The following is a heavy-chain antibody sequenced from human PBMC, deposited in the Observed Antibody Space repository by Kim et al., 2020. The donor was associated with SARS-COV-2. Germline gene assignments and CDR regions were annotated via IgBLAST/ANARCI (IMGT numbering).Heavy chain of an antibody. V-gene: IGHV4-4*07. Sequence: RTDYNPSLERRGTMSIDTSKNQFSLRLTSVTAADTAVYHCASWPTSVYFDYWGQGFLVTVSS. CDR3: ASWPTSVYFDY. J-gene: IGHJ4*02. D-gene: IGHD3-22*01. CDR2: RT.